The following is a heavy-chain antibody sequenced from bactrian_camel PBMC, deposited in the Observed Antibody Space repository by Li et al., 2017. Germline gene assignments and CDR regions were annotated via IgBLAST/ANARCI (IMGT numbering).Heavy chain of an antibody. J-gene: IGHJ4*01. Sequence: VQLVESGGGEVQAGESLRLSCVASGITFSRHDMSWVRQAPGKEVEWVAGITSLPSLFRAASYADSVKGRFTASRDNAKNTAYLQMNSLKPEDTAMYFCAADPVCDSGAGWSPSEYGYVGQGTQVTVSS. D-gene: IGHD1*01. CDR2: ITSLPSLFRAA. CDR3: AADPVCDSGAGWSPSEYGY. V-gene: IGHV3S40*01. CDR1: GITFSRHD.